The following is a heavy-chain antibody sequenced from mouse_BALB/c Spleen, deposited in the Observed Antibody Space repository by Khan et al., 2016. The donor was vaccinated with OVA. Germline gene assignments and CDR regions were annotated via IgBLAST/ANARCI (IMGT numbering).Heavy chain of an antibody. J-gene: IGHJ4*01. CDR2: IWGGGST. CDR3: AKGVWAHYYTLDY. CDR1: GFSLSDYG. V-gene: IGHV2-6-5*01. Sequence: QVQLKQSGPGLVAPSQNLSITCTVSGFSLSDYGVSWIRQTPGKGLEWLGVIWGGGSTYYNSALRSRLSISKDNSKSQVFLKMTSLQSDDSAMFYCAKGVWAHYYTLDYWGQGTSDTVSS.